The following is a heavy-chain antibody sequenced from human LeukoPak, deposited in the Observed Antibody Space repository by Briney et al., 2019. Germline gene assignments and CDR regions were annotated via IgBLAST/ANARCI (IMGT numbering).Heavy chain of an antibody. CDR1: RFTFGDHA. D-gene: IGHD3-3*01. CDR3: ARDLSFDDFWSGNYLDY. V-gene: IGHV3-30-3*01. J-gene: IGHJ4*02. Sequence: GSLRLSCTASRFTFGDHAMHWVRQAPGKGLEWVAVISYDGSNKYYADSVKGRFTISRDNSKNTLYLQMNSLRAEDTAVYYCARDLSFDDFWSGNYLDYWGQGTLVTVSS. CDR2: ISYDGSNK.